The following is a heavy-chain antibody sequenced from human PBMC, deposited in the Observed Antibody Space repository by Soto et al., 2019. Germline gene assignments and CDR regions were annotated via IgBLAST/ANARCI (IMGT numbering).Heavy chain of an antibody. J-gene: IGHJ4*02. CDR3: VREEVVIRRVVSLAY. D-gene: IGHD3-10*01. CDR2: ISPYYGYT. Sequence: QVQMVQSGAEVKKPGASVKVSCKASGYTFTTYGLSWVRQAPGQGLEWMGWISPYYGYTKYAQKVQDRVTMTTDAATSTAYMELRSLRSDDTAVYYCVREEVVIRRVVSLAYWRQGTLVTVSS. CDR1: GYTFTTYG. V-gene: IGHV1-18*01.